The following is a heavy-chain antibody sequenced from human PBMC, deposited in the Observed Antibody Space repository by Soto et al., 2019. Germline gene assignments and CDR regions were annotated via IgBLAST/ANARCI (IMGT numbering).Heavy chain of an antibody. CDR1: GYTFPRYA. Sequence: SVKVSVHASGYTFPRYARNWVRQAPWQSPEWMGWINPGNGNTKYSQRFQGRVTITRDTSASTAYMELSSLTSEDTAVYYCARRGALTSYYYGYYFDYWGQGTLVTVSS. CDR2: INPGNGNT. V-gene: IGHV1-3*01. J-gene: IGHJ4*02. D-gene: IGHD3-9*01. CDR3: ARRGALTSYYYGYYFDY.